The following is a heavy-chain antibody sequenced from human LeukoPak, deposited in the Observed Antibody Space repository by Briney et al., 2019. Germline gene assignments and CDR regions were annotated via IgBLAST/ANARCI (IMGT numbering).Heavy chain of an antibody. CDR3: ARDDSAGAWELLWDY. CDR2: ISLDSSTM. V-gene: IGHV3-48*02. CDR1: GFTFGDHY. D-gene: IGHD1-26*01. Sequence: GGSLRLSCAASGFTFGDHYMDWVRQAPGKGLEWVSYISLDSSTMYYADSVKGRFTISRDNAKNSLYLQMNSLRDDDTAVYYCARDDSAGAWELLWDYWGQGTLVTVSS. J-gene: IGHJ4*02.